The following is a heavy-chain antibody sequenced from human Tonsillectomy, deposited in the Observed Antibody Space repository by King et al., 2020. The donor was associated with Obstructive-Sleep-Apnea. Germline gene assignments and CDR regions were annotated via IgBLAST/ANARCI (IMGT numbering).Heavy chain of an antibody. CDR3: ATSMGACSTTTCSPLDY. CDR2: IRGSSSTT. D-gene: IGHD2-2*01. Sequence: VQLVESGGGLVQPGGSQRLSCAASGFTFSTDAMNWVVQAPGKGLECVSPIRGSSSTTYLADSVRGRFTSSRDNSKNTLYLQMNSLRADDTATYYCATSMGACSTTTCSPLDYWGQGTPVIVSS. J-gene: IGHJ4*02. CDR1: GFTFSTDA. V-gene: IGHV3-23*04.